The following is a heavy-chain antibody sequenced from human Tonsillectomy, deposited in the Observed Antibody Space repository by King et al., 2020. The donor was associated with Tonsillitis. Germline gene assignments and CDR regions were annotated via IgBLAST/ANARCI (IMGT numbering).Heavy chain of an antibody. CDR3: ARDQGGYCTHAVCSPFDY. CDR2: ISYDGSNK. D-gene: IGHD2-8*01. CDR1: GFTFSSYA. V-gene: IGHV3-30*04. J-gene: IGHJ4*02. Sequence: QVQLVESGGGVVQPGRSLRLSCAASGFTFSSYAMHWVRQAPGKGLEWVAVISYDGSNKYYADSVKGRFTISRDNSKNTLYLQMNSLRPEDTAVYYCARDQGGYCTHAVCSPFDYWGQGTLVTVSS.